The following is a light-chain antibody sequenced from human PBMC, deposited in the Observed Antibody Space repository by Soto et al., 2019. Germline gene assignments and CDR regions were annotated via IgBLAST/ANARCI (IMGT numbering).Light chain of an antibody. Sequence: EIVLTQSPGTLSVSPGERATLSCRASQSVSSKLAWYQQKPGQAPRLLFYGASTGATGIPARFSGSGSETEFTLSISSLQFEDFAVYYCQQYNNWPGTFGQGTKVAI. V-gene: IGKV3-15*01. CDR2: GAS. J-gene: IGKJ1*01. CDR1: QSVSSK. CDR3: QQYNNWPGT.